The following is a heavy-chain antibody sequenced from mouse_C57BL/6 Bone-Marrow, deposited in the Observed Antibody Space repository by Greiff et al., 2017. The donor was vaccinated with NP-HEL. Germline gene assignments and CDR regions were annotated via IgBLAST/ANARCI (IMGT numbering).Heavy chain of an antibody. J-gene: IGHJ3*01. CDR1: GYTFTDYY. Sequence: VHLVESGAELVRPGASVKLSCKASGYTFTDYYINWVKQRPGQGLEWIARIYPGSGNTYYNEKFKGKATLTAEKSSSTAYMQLSSMTSEDSAVYFCARGLGPFAYWGQGTLVTVSA. CDR3: ARGLGPFAY. V-gene: IGHV1-76*01. D-gene: IGHD4-1*01. CDR2: IYPGSGNT.